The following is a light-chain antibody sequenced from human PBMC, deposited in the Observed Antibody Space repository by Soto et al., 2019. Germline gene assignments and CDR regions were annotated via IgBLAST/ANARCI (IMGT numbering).Light chain of an antibody. CDR1: QSLLHSDGISY. V-gene: IGKV2-30*02. CDR3: MQGTHWPIT. CDR2: KVS. Sequence: VMTQSPLSLPVTPVEPASISCRSRQSLLHSDGISYFSWFQQRPGRSPRRLIYKVSNRDSGVPARFSGSGSGTDFALKISRVEAEDVGVYYCMQGTHWPITFGQGTRLEI. J-gene: IGKJ5*01.